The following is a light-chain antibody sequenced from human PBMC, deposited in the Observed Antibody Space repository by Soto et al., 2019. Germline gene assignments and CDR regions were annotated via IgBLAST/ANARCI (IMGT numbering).Light chain of an antibody. J-gene: IGKJ4*01. CDR3: QQVNSYPLT. V-gene: IGKV1-39*01. CDR2: AAY. Sequence: DIQMTQSPSSLSASVGDRVTITCRASQSISSYLYWYQQKPGKAPKLMVFAAYSLQSGVPSRFSGSGSGTDFTPTISSLQPEDFATYYCQQVNSYPLTFGGGTKVDIK. CDR1: QSISSY.